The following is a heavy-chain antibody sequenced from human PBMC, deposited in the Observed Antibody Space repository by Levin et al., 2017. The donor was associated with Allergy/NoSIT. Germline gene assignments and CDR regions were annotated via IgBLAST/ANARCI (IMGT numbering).Heavy chain of an antibody. CDR3: ARIQPDQDDYGDFWFDP. Sequence: SGPTLVKPTQTLTLTCTFSGFSLSTSGMRVSWIRQPPGKALEWLARIDWDDDKFYSTSLKTRLTISKDTSKNQVVLTMTNMDPVDTATYYCARIQPDQDDYGDFWFDPWGQGTLVTVSS. D-gene: IGHD4-17*01. V-gene: IGHV2-70*04. J-gene: IGHJ5*02. CDR1: GFSLSTSGMR. CDR2: IDWDDDK.